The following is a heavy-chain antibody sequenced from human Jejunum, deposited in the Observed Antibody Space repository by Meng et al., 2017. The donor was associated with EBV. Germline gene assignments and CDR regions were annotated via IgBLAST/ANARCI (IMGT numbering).Heavy chain of an antibody. D-gene: IGHD2-8*02. CDR1: GYTFTSSG. V-gene: IGHV7-4-1*02. CDR3: ARVRPGGGWFDP. Sequence: VRRVHVGSELKKPGASVNVSCKASGYTFTSSGINWVRQAPGQGLEWMGWINTNTGYPTYAQDFTGRFVFSLDTSVSTAYLQITSLSTEDNAVYYCARVRPGGGWFDPWGQGTLVTVSS. J-gene: IGHJ5*02. CDR2: INTNTGYP.